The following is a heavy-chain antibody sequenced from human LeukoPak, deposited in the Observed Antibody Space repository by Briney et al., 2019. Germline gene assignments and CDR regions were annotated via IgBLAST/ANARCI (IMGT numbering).Heavy chain of an antibody. D-gene: IGHD3-10*01. CDR2: IYTSGST. CDR1: GGSISSGSYY. J-gene: IGHJ4*02. V-gene: IGHV4-61*02. CDR3: AREGGSGSYYTYYFDY. Sequence: SQTLSLTSTVSGGSISSGSYYWSWIRQPAGKGLEWIGRIYTSGSTNYNPSLKSRVTISVDTSKNQFSLKLSSVTAADTAVYYCAREGGSGSYYTYYFDYWGQGTLVTVSS.